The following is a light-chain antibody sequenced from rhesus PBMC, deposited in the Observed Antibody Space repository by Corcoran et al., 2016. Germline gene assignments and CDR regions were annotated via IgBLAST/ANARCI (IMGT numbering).Light chain of an antibody. CDR2: KAS. J-gene: IGKJ4*01. Sequence: DIQMTQSPSSLSASVGDRVTITCRASENVNNYLNWYQQKPWKAPKLLINKASTLQSGVPSRFSGTGSGTDYTFSISSLQPEDVATYYCQHGYGTPLTFGGGTKVELK. CDR1: ENVNNY. V-gene: IGKV1-74*01. CDR3: QHGYGTPLT.